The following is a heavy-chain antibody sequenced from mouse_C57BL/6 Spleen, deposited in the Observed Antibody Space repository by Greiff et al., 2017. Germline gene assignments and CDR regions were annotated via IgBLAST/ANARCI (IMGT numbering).Heavy chain of an antibody. CDR1: GYTFTSYW. CDR3: ARGGLLRPYWYVDV. J-gene: IGHJ1*03. Sequence: VQLQQPGAELVRPGSSVKLSCKASGYTFTSYWMDWVKQRPGQGLEWIGNIYPSDSETHYNQKFKDKATLTVDKSSSTAYMQLSSLTSEDSAVYYWARGGLLRPYWYVDVWGTGTTVTVSS. V-gene: IGHV1-61*01. CDR2: IYPSDSET. D-gene: IGHD1-2*01.